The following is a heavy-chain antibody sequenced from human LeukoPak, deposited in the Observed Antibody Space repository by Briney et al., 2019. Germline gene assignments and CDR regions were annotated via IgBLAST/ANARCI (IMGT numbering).Heavy chain of an antibody. Sequence: GGSLRLSCAASGFTFSSYAMSWVRQAPGKGLEWVSFIFVGGDTYYADSVKDRFTISRDNSKDAVYLQMNILRAEDTATYYCASNSDYAFNIWGQGTKVTVSP. V-gene: IGHV3-66*01. D-gene: IGHD4-23*01. CDR3: ASNSDYAFNI. CDR2: IFVGGDT. CDR1: GFTFSSYA. J-gene: IGHJ3*02.